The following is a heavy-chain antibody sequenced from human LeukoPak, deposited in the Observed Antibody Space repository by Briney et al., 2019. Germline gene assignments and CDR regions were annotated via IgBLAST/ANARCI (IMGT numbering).Heavy chain of an antibody. V-gene: IGHV3-11*01. CDR3: ARERGHVVRGVITTWWFDP. CDR2: ISSSGSTI. CDR1: GFTFSDYY. D-gene: IGHD3-10*01. J-gene: IGHJ5*02. Sequence: PGGSLRLSCAASGFTFSDYYMSWIRQAPGKGLEWVSYISSSGSTIYYADSVKGRFTISRDNAKNSLYLQMNSLRAEDTAVYYCARERGHVVRGVITTWWFDPWGQGTLVTVSS.